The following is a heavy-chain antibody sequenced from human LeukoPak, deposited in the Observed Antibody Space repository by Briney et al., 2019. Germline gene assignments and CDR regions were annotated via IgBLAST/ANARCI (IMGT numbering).Heavy chain of an antibody. CDR2: INPSGGST. D-gene: IGHD1-1*01. CDR3: ARASTTGNWFDP. CDR1: GYTFSSYY. Sequence: GASVKVSCKASGYTFSSYYMHWVRQAPGQGLEWMGLINPSGGSTSYAQKFQGRVTMTRDTSTSTVYMELSSLRSEDTAVYYCARASTTGNWFDPWGQGTLVTVSS. J-gene: IGHJ5*02. V-gene: IGHV1-46*01.